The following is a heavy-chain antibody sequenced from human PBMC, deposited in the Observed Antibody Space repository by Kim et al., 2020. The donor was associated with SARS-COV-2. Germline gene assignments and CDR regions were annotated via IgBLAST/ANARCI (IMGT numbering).Heavy chain of an antibody. CDR3: ARDNPYYDFWSGYGDNDY. D-gene: IGHD3-3*01. J-gene: IGHJ4*02. Sequence: GRFTISRDNAKNSLYLQMNSLRDEDTAVYYCARDNPYYDFWSGYGDNDYWGQGTLVTVSS. V-gene: IGHV3-48*02.